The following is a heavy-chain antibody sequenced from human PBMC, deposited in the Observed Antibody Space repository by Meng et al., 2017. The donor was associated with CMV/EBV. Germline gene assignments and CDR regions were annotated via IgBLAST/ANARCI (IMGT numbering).Heavy chain of an antibody. D-gene: IGHD3-10*01. CDR2: ISGSGGST. J-gene: IGHJ4*02. CDR1: GFTFSSYA. CDR3: AKLVLLWFGESLQRGADHDY. Sequence: GGSLRLSCAASGFTFSSYAMSWVRQAPGKGLEWVSAISGSGGSTYYADSVKGRFTISRDNSKNTLYLQMNSLRAEDTAVYYCAKLVLLWFGESLQRGADHDYWGQGTLVTVPS. V-gene: IGHV3-23*01.